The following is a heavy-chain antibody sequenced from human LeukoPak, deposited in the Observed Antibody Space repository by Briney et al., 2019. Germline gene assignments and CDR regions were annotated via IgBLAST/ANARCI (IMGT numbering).Heavy chain of an antibody. D-gene: IGHD6-13*01. CDR2: IYYSGST. Sequence: SETLSLTCTVSGGSISSSSYYWGWIRQPPGKGLEWIGSIYYSGSTYYNPSLKSRVTISVDTSKNQFSLKLSSVTAADTAVYYCARAIAAAGTHFDYWGQGTLVTVSS. CDR3: ARAIAAAGTHFDY. CDR1: GGSISSSSYY. V-gene: IGHV4-39*07. J-gene: IGHJ4*02.